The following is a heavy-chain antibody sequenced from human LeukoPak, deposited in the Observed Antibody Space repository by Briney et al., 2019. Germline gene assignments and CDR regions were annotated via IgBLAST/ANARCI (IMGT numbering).Heavy chain of an antibody. CDR3: ASTHSGYCSGGSCYSGFDY. CDR1: GGSVSSGSYY. V-gene: IGHV4-61*01. CDR2: LYYSGST. D-gene: IGHD2-15*01. J-gene: IGHJ4*02. Sequence: SETLSLTCSVSGGSVSSGSYYWSWIRQPPGKGLEWIGYLYYSGSTNYNPSLKSRVTMSVDTSKNQFSLKLSSVTAADTAVYYCASTHSGYCSGGSCYSGFDYWGQGTLVTVSS.